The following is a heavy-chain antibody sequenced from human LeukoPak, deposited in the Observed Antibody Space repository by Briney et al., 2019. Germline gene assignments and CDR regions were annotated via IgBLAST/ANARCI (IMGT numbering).Heavy chain of an antibody. Sequence: ASVRVSCTASGYTFTGYYMHWVRQAPGQGLEWMGWINPNSGGTNYAQKFQGRVTMTRDTSISTAYMELSRLRSDDTAVYYCARDLDPVVVVPAATVSDYWGQGTLVTVSS. V-gene: IGHV1-2*02. J-gene: IGHJ4*02. CDR1: GYTFTGYY. D-gene: IGHD2-2*01. CDR3: ARDLDPVVVVPAATVSDY. CDR2: INPNSGGT.